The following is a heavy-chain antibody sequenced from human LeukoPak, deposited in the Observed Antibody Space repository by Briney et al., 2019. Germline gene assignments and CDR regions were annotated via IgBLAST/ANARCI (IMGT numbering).Heavy chain of an antibody. V-gene: IGHV1-24*01. J-gene: IGHJ3*02. CDR2: FDPEDGET. CDR1: GYTLTELS. Sequence: ASVKVSCKVSGYTLTELSMHWVRQAPGKGLEWMGGFDPEDGETIYAQKFQGRVTMTEDTPTDTAYMELSSLRSEDTAVYYCATDYCSGGSCHVGAFDIWGQGTMVTVSS. CDR3: ATDYCSGGSCHVGAFDI. D-gene: IGHD2-15*01.